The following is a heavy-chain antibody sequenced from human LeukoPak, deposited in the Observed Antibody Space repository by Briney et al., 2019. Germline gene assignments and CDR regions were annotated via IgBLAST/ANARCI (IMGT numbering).Heavy chain of an antibody. CDR2: ISSSSSYI. V-gene: IGHV3-21*01. CDR1: GFTFSSYS. Sequence: SGGSLRLSCAASGFTFSSYSMNWVRQAPGKGLEWVSSISSSSSYIYYADSVKVLFTISRDNAKNSLYLQMNSLRAEDTAVYYCARVRCSGGSCYFDYWGQGTLVTVSS. J-gene: IGHJ4*02. D-gene: IGHD2-15*01. CDR3: ARVRCSGGSCYFDY.